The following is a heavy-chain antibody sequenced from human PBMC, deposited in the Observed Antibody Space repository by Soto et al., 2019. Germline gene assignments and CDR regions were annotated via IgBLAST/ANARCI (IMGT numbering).Heavy chain of an antibody. CDR2: INVGSGNT. J-gene: IGHJ3*02. CDR1: GYTFSAYT. D-gene: IGHD3-3*02. CDR3: ARDTETLGPRANDALDI. V-gene: IGHV1-3*01. Sequence: QAQLVQSGAEMKKPGASVKVSCKAAGYTFSAYTMNWVRQAPGQSLEWMGWINVGSGNTRYSQNFQGRVSITSDTSASTVYMELTGLKSEDTAMYYCARDTETLGPRANDALDIWGQGTMVTVSS.